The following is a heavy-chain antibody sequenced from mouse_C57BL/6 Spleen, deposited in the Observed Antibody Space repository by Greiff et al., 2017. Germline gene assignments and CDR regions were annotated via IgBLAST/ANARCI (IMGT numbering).Heavy chain of an antibody. D-gene: IGHD1-1*01. Sequence: QVQLKQPGAELVKPGASVKMSCKASGYTFTSYWITWVKQRPGQGLAWIGDIYPGSGSTTYNEKFKSKATLTVDTSSSTAYMQLSSLSSGDSAVYYCARSFRCGSNYDFFDYWGQGTTLTVSS. CDR1: GYTFTSYW. CDR3: ARSFRCGSNYDFFDY. J-gene: IGHJ2*01. CDR2: IYPGSGST. V-gene: IGHV1-55*01.